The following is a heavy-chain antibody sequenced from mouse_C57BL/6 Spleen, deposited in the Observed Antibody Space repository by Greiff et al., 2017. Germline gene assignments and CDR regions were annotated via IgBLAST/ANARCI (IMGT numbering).Heavy chain of an antibody. J-gene: IGHJ2*01. Sequence: VQLVESGAELVRPGTSVKVSCKASGYAFTNYLIEWVKQRPGQGLEWIGVLNPGSGGTNYNEKFKGKATLTADKSSSTAYMQLSSLTSEDSAVYFCARSEYGTGGTYYFDYWGQGTTLTVSS. CDR3: ARSEYGTGGTYYFDY. CDR2: LNPGSGGT. CDR1: GYAFTNYL. D-gene: IGHD2-10*02. V-gene: IGHV1-54*01.